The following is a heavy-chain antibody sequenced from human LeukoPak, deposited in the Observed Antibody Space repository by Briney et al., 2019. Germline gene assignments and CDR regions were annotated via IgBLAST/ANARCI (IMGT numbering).Heavy chain of an antibody. CDR2: ISSGSSYI. Sequence: GGPLRLSCAASGFTFSSYMVTWVRQAPGKGLEWVSSISSGSSYIYYEDSVKGRFTISRDNGKNSLYLQMSSLRAEDTAVYYCAIAVDSISGTGDTFDIWGQGTMVTVSS. CDR1: GFTFSSYM. V-gene: IGHV3-21*01. D-gene: IGHD3-10*01. CDR3: AIAVDSISGTGDTFDI. J-gene: IGHJ3*02.